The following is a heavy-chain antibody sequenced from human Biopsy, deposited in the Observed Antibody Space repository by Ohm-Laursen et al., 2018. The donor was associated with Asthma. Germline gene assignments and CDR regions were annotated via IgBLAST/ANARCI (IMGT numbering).Heavy chain of an antibody. D-gene: IGHD4-23*01. CDR1: GDILSSFG. V-gene: IGHV1-69*13. Sequence: GASVKVSCKAHGDILSSFGIKWVRKAPGQGLEWMGGVIPIYGTTHTAQKFQGRVTITADESTSTAYMELTSLRKEDTAVYYCARGDYYGGRRHHNGLDVWGQGTTVTVSS. CDR3: ARGDYYGGRRHHNGLDV. CDR2: VIPIYGTT. J-gene: IGHJ6*02.